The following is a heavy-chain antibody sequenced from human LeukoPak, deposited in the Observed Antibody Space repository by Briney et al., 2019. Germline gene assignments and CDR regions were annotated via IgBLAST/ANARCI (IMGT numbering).Heavy chain of an antibody. J-gene: IGHJ4*02. CDR2: IKQDGSAK. V-gene: IGHV3-7*01. Sequence: GGSLRLSCAASGFAFSSYWMSWVRQAPGKGLEWVANIKQDGSAKYYVDSVKGRFTISRDNAKNSLYLQMSSLRAEDTAVYYRARDSYSSSWSGLFDYWGQGTLVTVSS. D-gene: IGHD6-13*01. CDR1: GFAFSSYW. CDR3: ARDSYSSSWSGLFDY.